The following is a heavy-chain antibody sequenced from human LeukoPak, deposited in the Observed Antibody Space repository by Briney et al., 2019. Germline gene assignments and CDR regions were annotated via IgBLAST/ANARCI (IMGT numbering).Heavy chain of an antibody. CDR3: ARSDTAMVVNYYYYMDV. CDR1: GGSISSYY. V-gene: IGHV4-4*09. CDR2: IYTSGST. J-gene: IGHJ6*03. D-gene: IGHD5-18*01. Sequence: PSETLSLTCTVSGGSISSYYWSWIRQPPGKGLEWIGYIYTSGSTNYNPSLKSRVTISVDTSKNQFSLKLSSVTAADTAVYYCARSDTAMVVNYYYYMDVWGKGTTVTVSS.